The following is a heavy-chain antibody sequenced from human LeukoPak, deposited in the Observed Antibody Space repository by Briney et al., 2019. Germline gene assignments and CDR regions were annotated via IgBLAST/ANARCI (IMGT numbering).Heavy chain of an antibody. V-gene: IGHV3-23*01. CDR2: ISGSGGST. CDR3: AKVRTTVTTEWFDP. D-gene: IGHD4-17*01. Sequence: SGGSLRLSCAASGFTFSIYAMSWVRQAPGKGLEWVSAISGSGGSTYYADSVKGRFTISRDNSKNTLYLQMNSLRAEDTAVYYCAKVRTTVTTEWFDPWGQGTLVTVSS. CDR1: GFTFSIYA. J-gene: IGHJ5*02.